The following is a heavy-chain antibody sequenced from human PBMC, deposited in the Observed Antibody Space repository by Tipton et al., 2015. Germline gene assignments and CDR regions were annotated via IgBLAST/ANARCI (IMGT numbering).Heavy chain of an antibody. D-gene: IGHD4-11*01. V-gene: IGHV4-38-2*01. CDR3: VRLSITTWVGLLDS. CDR2: IYDSGST. J-gene: IGHJ5*01. Sequence: LRLSCALSGYSISSGYYWGWIRQPPGKGLEWIGNIYDSGSTYYNPSLESRVTISVDRSKNQFSLQLNSVTPADTAVYYCVRLSITTWVGLLDSWGPGILVTVSS. CDR1: GYSISSGYY.